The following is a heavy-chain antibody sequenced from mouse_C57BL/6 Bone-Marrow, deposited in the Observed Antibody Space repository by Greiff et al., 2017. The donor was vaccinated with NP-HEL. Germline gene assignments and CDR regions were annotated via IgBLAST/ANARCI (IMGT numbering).Heavy chain of an antibody. CDR3: ARSGDKAYDYYALDY. J-gene: IGHJ4*01. CDR2: ISPGSSYT. CDR1: GYTFTSYG. Sequence: EVQLQQSGTVLARPGASVKMSCTTSGYTFTSYGMHWVKQRPGQGLEWIGAISPGSSYTNYHQRFKGRANLTADTSTSTSYMELSSLTTEDSAVYYCARSGDKAYDYYALDYWGQGTTVTVSS. D-gene: IGHD2-12*01. V-gene: IGHV1-5*01.